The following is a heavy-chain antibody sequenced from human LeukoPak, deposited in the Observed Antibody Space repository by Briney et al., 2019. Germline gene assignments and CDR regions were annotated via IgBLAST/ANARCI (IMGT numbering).Heavy chain of an antibody. Sequence: GGSLRLSCAASGFTFSSYVMSWVRQAPGKGLEWVSASGGDGGSTYADSVKGRFTISRDNSKNTLYLQMNSLRAEDTATYYCAKALNYWYFDLWGRGNLVTVSS. CDR1: GFTFSSYV. J-gene: IGHJ2*01. V-gene: IGHV3-23*01. CDR3: AKALNYWYFDL. CDR2: SGGDGGST.